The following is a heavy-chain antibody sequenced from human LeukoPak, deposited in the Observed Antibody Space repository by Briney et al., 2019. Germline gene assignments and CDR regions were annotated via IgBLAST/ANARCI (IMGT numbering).Heavy chain of an antibody. CDR1: GFTFSTYA. Sequence: PGGSLRLSCAASGFTFSTYAMSWVRQSPGKGLEWVSSIDGPGGTYYADSVRGRFTISRDNSKNTLYLQMNSLRAEDTAVYYCARDRAAASGTEAFDIWGQGTMVTVSS. CDR3: ARDRAAASGTEAFDI. J-gene: IGHJ3*02. V-gene: IGHV3-23*01. D-gene: IGHD6-13*01. CDR2: IDGPGGT.